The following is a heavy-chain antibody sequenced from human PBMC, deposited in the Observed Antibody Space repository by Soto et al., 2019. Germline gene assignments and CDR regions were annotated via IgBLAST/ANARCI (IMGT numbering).Heavy chain of an antibody. V-gene: IGHV3-74*03. CDR3: GRGSYGDDAYDI. J-gene: IGHJ3*02. D-gene: IGHD1-26*01. Sequence: GGSLRLSCAASGFNFINYWMHWVRQAPGKGLVWVSRINTDASVTTCADSVKGRFTISRDNVKNTLYLQMNSLGAADTAMYYCGRGSYGDDAYDIWGQGTMVTVSS. CDR1: GFNFINYW. CDR2: INTDASVT.